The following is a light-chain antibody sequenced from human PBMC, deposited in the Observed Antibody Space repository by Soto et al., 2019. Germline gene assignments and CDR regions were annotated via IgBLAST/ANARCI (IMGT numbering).Light chain of an antibody. CDR2: AAS. J-gene: IGKJ1*01. V-gene: IGKV1-12*01. Sequence: DIQMTQSPSSVSASVGDRVTITCRASQDIDNWLARYQQKPGKAPKLLIYAASTLQSGVPSRFSGSGSGTDFSFTISSLQPEDFASYYCQQGSSFPWTFGQGTKVEIK. CDR3: QQGSSFPWT. CDR1: QDIDNW.